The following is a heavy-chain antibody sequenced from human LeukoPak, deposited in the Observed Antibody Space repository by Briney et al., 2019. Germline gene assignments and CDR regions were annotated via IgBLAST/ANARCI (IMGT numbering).Heavy chain of an antibody. J-gene: IGHJ4*02. CDR1: GYTFTSYY. Sequence: ASVKVSCKASGYTFTSYYMHRVRQAPGQGLEWMGQINPNSGETIYAQKFQGRVTMTRDTSISTAYMELSRLRPDDTAVYYCARDPRDGYNSGYWGQGALVTVSS. V-gene: IGHV1-2*06. CDR2: INPNSGET. D-gene: IGHD5-24*01. CDR3: ARDPRDGYNSGY.